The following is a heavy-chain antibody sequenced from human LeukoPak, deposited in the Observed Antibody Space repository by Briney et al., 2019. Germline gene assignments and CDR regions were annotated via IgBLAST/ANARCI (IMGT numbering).Heavy chain of an antibody. D-gene: IGHD3-10*01. V-gene: IGHV4-34*01. J-gene: IGHJ4*02. CDR2: INHSGST. CDR3: ARGGYYYGSGSSFDY. CDR1: GGSFSGYY. Sequence: KPSETLSLTCAVYGGSFSGYYWSWVRQPPGKGLEWIGEINHSGSTNYNPSLKSRVTISVDTSQNQFSLKLSSVTAADTAVYYCARGGYYYGSGSSFDYWGQGTLVTVSS.